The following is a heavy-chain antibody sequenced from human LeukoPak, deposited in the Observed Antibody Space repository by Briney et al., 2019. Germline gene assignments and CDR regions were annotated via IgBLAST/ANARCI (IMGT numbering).Heavy chain of an antibody. J-gene: IGHJ4*02. CDR2: IYSGGST. V-gene: IGHV3-53*01. D-gene: IGHD6-13*01. CDR1: GFTVSSNY. Sequence: GGSLRLSCAASGFTVSSNYMIWVRQAPGKGLEWVSVIYSGGSTYYADSVKGRFTISRDNAKNTLYLQMNSLRAEDTAVYYCALSSSWPGFFDYWGQGTLVNVSS. CDR3: ALSSSWPGFFDY.